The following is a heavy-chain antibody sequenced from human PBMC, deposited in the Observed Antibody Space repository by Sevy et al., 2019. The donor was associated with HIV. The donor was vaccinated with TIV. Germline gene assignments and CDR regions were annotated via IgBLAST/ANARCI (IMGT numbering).Heavy chain of an antibody. V-gene: IGHV3-23*01. J-gene: IGHJ3*02. Sequence: GGSLRLSCAASGFTFSSYAMSWVRQAPGKGLEWVSAISVSGGSTYYADSVKGRFTISRDNSKNTLDLQMNSLRAEDTAVYYCAKDSHGSGKLSDFDIWGQGTMVTVSS. D-gene: IGHD3-10*01. CDR1: GFTFSSYA. CDR2: ISVSGGST. CDR3: AKDSHGSGKLSDFDI.